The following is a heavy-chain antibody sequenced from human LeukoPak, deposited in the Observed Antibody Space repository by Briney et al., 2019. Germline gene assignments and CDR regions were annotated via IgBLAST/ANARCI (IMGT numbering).Heavy chain of an antibody. CDR1: GFTFSSYG. Sequence: GGSLRLSCAASGFTFSSYGMHWVRQAPGKGLEWVAFIRYDGSNKYYADSVKGRFTISRDNSKNTLYLQMGSLRAEDMAVYYCARGDCSSTSCSFGYWGQGTLVTVSS. J-gene: IGHJ4*02. D-gene: IGHD2-2*01. CDR3: ARGDCSSTSCSFGY. V-gene: IGHV3-30*02. CDR2: IRYDGSNK.